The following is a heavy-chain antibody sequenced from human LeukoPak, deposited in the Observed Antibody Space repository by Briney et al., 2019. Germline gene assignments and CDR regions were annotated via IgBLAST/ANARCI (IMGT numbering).Heavy chain of an antibody. CDR2: IYYSGGT. D-gene: IGHD3-16*02. CDR1: GGSISSGGYY. V-gene: IGHV4-31*03. Sequence: PSETLSLTCTVSGGSISSGGYYWSWIRQHPGKGLEWIGYIYYSGGTYYNPSLKSRVTISVDTSKNQFSLKLSSVTAADTAVYYCVRAPYYDYVWGSYRPPPPWFDLWGQGTLVTVSS. CDR3: VRAPYYDYVWGSYRPPPPWFDL. J-gene: IGHJ5*02.